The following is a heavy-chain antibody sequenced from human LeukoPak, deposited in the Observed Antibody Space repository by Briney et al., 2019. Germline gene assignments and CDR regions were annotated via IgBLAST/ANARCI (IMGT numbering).Heavy chain of an antibody. CDR3: ARDPQYCSGGSCYSFDY. V-gene: IGHV3-21*01. J-gene: IGHJ4*02. CDR2: IISSSSYI. D-gene: IGHD2-15*01. Sequence: GGSLRLSCAASGITFSTYSMNWVRQAPGKGLEWVSSIISSSSYIYYADSVKGRFTISRDNAKNSLYLQMNSLRAEDTAVYYCARDPQYCSGGSCYSFDYWGQGTLVTVSS. CDR1: GITFSTYS.